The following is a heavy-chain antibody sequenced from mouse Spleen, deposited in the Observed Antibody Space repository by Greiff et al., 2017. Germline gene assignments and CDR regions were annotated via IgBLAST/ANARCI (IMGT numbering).Heavy chain of an antibody. D-gene: IGHD2-1*01. CDR1: GFSLTSYG. CDR2: IWSGGST. J-gene: IGHJ4*01. Sequence: VMLVESGPGLVQPSQSLSITCTVSGFSLTSYGVHWVRQSPGKGLEWLGVIWSGGSTDYNAAFISRLSISKDNSKSQVFFKMNSLQANDTAIYYCARASYGNYDYAMDYWGQGTSVTVSS. V-gene: IGHV2-2*02. CDR3: ARASYGNYDYAMDY.